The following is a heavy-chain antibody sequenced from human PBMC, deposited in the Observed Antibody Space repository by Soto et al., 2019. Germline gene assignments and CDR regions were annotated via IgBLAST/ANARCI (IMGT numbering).Heavy chain of an antibody. CDR1: GGSISSGGYY. Sequence: QVQLQESGPGLVKPSQTLSLTCTVSGGSISSGGYYWSWIRQHPGKGLEWIGYIYYSGSTYYNPSLKSRVTISVDTSKNQFSLKRSSVTAADTAVYYCARRAEVAATPYYYGMDVWGQGTTVTVSS. V-gene: IGHV4-31*03. D-gene: IGHD2-15*01. CDR3: ARRAEVAATPYYYGMDV. J-gene: IGHJ6*02. CDR2: IYYSGST.